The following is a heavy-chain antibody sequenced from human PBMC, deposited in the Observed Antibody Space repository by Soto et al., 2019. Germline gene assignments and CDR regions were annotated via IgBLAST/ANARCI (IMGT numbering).Heavy chain of an antibody. CDR2: IMPVFRRP. J-gene: IGHJ6*02. CDR3: ARYKDRLRLCGNYYFILDV. D-gene: IGHD5-12*01. V-gene: IGHV1-69*12. CDR1: GGTFRTSA. Sequence: QVQLVQSGAEVKKPGSSVKVSCKASGGTFRTSAISWVRQAPGPGLEWVGGIMPVFRRPKYAQNFQDRVTISAEESTSTAYMELNSLRSDDTAVYYCARYKDRLRLCGNYYFILDVWGQGTAVTVSS.